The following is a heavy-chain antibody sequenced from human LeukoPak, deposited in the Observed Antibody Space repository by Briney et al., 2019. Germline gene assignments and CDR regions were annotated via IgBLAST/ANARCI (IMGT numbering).Heavy chain of an antibody. J-gene: IGHJ5*02. Sequence: PSATLSLTCTVFGDSINSHYWSWVRQAPGKGLEWIGYIFYSGNTNYSPSLKSRVTISIDTSKKQFSLRVTSVTTADTAVYFCARTGDYSRSTGGWFDPWGQGTLVTVSS. CDR1: GDSINSHY. CDR3: ARTGDYSRSTGGWFDP. D-gene: IGHD4-11*01. CDR2: IFYSGNT. V-gene: IGHV4-59*11.